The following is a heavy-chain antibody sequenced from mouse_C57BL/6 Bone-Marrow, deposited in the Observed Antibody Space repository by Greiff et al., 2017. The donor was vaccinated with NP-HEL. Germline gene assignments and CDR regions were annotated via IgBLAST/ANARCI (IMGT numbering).Heavy chain of an antibody. V-gene: IGHV1-4*01. CDR1: GYTFTSDT. J-gene: IGHJ4*01. Sequence: VQLMESGAELARPGASVKMSCKASGYTFTSDTMHWVKQRPGQGLEWIGYINPSSGYTKYNQKFKDKATLTADKSSSTAYLQLSSLTSEDSAVYYCAGHPLWSNYYALDYWGQGTSVTVSS. CDR3: AGHPLWSNYYALDY. CDR2: INPSSGYT. D-gene: IGHD1-1*02.